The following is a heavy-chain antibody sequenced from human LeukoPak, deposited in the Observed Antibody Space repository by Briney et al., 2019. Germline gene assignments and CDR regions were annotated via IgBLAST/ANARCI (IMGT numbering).Heavy chain of an antibody. J-gene: IGHJ3*02. CDR2: IYYSGST. CDR1: GGSISSYY. Sequence: SETLSLTCTVSGGSISSYYWSWIRQPPGKGLEWIGYIYYSGSTNYNPSLKSRVTISVDTSKNQFSLKLSSVAAADTAVYYCARVYGVWGSNRYWSAFDIWGQGTMVTVSS. V-gene: IGHV4-59*01. D-gene: IGHD3-16*02. CDR3: ARVYGVWGSNRYWSAFDI.